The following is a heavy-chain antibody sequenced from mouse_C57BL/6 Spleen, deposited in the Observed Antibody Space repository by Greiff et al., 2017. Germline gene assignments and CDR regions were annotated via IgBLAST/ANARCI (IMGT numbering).Heavy chain of an antibody. J-gene: IGHJ3*01. CDR1: GYTFTSYT. CDR2: INPSSGYT. Sequence: QVQLKQSGAELARPGASVKMSCKASGYTFTSYTMHWVKQRPGQGLEWIGYINPSSGYTKYNQKFKDKATLTADKSSSTAYMQLSSLTSEDSAVYYCAREITTEFAYWGQGTLVTVSA. V-gene: IGHV1-4*01. D-gene: IGHD1-1*01. CDR3: AREITTEFAY.